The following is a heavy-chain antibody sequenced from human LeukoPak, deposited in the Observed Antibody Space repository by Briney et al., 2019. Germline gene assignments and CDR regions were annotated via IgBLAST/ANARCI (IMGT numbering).Heavy chain of an antibody. D-gene: IGHD1-26*01. J-gene: IGHJ6*02. CDR3: ARDEGIVGATTDYYYGLDV. CDR1: GFTFSSYA. V-gene: IGHV3-30-3*01. CDR2: ISYEGSNK. Sequence: GGSLRLSCAASGFTFSSYAMHWVRQAPGKGLEWVAVISYEGSNKYYADSVKGRFTISRDNSKNTLYLQMNSLRAEDTAVYYCARDEGIVGATTDYYYGLDVWGQGTTVTVSS.